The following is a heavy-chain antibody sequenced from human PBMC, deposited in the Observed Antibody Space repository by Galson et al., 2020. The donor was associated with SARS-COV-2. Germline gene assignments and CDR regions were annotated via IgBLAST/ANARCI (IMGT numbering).Heavy chain of an antibody. J-gene: IGHJ6*02. CDR2: INRVGNT. CDR1: RFTVSNNY. Sequence: GGSLRLSCAASRFTVSNNYMSWVRQAPGKGLEWVSLINRVGNTYYADSVKGRFTISKDNSKNTVYLQMDSLRAEDTAVYYCAGYDILTGPTPYYLYAMYVWGQGTTVTVSS. V-gene: IGHV3-66*01. D-gene: IGHD3-9*01. CDR3: AGYDILTGPTPYYLYAMYV.